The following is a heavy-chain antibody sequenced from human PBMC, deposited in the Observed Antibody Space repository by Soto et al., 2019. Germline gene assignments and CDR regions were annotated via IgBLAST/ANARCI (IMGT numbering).Heavy chain of an antibody. CDR3: ARGTLDTAMVMPHYGMDV. CDR1: GGTFSSYA. D-gene: IGHD5-18*01. CDR2: IIPIFGTA. Sequence: ASVKVSCKASGGTFSSYAISWVRQAPGQGLEWMGGIIPIFGTANYAQKFQGRVTITADESTSTAYMELSSLRSEDTAVYYCARGTLDTAMVMPHYGMDVWGQGTTVTVSS. V-gene: IGHV1-69*13. J-gene: IGHJ6*02.